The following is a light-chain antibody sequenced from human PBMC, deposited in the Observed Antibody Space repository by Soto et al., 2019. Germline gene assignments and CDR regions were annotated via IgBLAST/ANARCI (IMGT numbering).Light chain of an antibody. Sequence: QSALSQPASVSGPPGQSITISCTGTSSDVGGFEYVSWYQHQPGKAPKLIIYDVTKRPSGVSNRFSGSKSGNTASLTISGIQAEDEGDYYCGSITRSSTSVFGPGTKVTVL. V-gene: IGLV2-14*01. CDR2: DVT. J-gene: IGLJ1*01. CDR1: SSDVGGFEY. CDR3: GSITRSSTSV.